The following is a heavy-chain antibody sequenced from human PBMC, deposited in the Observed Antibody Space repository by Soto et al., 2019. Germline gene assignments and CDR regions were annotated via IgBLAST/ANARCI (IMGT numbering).Heavy chain of an antibody. CDR2: MYPGGSDI. D-gene: IGHD2-21*02. Sequence: EVQLVQSGTEVKKPGDSLKISCKGSGYRFTKYWIGWVRQMPGKGLEWMGIMYPGGSDIRYSPSFQGHIILSAANSISTAYPQWGSLKASDTAIYYCAMTAGSSEPDLLDSWGQGTLVTVSS. CDR3: AMTAGSSEPDLLDS. CDR1: GYRFTKYW. V-gene: IGHV5-51*03. J-gene: IGHJ4*02.